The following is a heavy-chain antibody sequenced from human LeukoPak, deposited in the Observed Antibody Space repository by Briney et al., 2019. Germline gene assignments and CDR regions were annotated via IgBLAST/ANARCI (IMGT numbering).Heavy chain of an antibody. D-gene: IGHD5-18*01. CDR3: ARRGYNYGFDY. J-gene: IGHJ4*02. V-gene: IGHV3-64*01. CDR2: ISSNGATT. CDR1: GFTFSSYA. Sequence: GGSLRLSCAASGFTFSSYAMYWVRQAPGKGLEYVSGISSNGATTYYANSVKGRFTISRDNSKNTLYLQMGSLRAEDMAVYYCARRGYNYGFDYLRQGTLVTVSS.